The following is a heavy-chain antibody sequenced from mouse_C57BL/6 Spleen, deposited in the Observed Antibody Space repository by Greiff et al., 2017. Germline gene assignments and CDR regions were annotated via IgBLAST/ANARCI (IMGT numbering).Heavy chain of an antibody. CDR3: ARELGVCFDY. D-gene: IGHD4-1*01. V-gene: IGHV1-82*01. Sequence: QVQLKQSGPELVKPGASVKISCKASGYAFSSYWMNWVKQRPGKGLEWIGRIYPGDGDTNYNGKFKGKATLTADKSSSTAYMQLSSLTSEDSAVYFCARELGVCFDYWGQGTTLTVSS. J-gene: IGHJ2*01. CDR2: IYPGDGDT. CDR1: GYAFSSYW.